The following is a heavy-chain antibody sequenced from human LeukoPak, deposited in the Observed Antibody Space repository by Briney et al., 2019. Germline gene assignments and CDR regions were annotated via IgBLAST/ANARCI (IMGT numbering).Heavy chain of an antibody. CDR2: ISDDGSKK. Sequence: PGRSLRLSCAASGFPFSNYGMHWVRQAPGQGLEWVSSISDDGSKKYYADSVKGRFTISRDNSKNTLSLQLNSLRGDDTGMYFCAEGSSSSNYYYGLDVWGQGTTVTVSS. CDR3: AEGSSSSNYYYGLDV. J-gene: IGHJ6*02. V-gene: IGHV3-30*18. D-gene: IGHD6-13*01. CDR1: GFPFSNYG.